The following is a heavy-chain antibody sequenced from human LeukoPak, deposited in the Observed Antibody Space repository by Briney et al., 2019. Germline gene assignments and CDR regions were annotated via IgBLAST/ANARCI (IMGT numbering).Heavy chain of an antibody. Sequence: GGSLRLSCAASGFTFSSYAMHWVRQAPGKGLEWVAVISYDGSNKYYADSVKGRFTISRDNSKNTLYLQMNSLRAEDTAVYYCARGGGRIVLDYWGQGTLVTVSS. CDR2: ISYDGSNK. J-gene: IGHJ4*02. V-gene: IGHV3-30*14. D-gene: IGHD2-8*01. CDR1: GFTFSSYA. CDR3: ARGGGRIVLDY.